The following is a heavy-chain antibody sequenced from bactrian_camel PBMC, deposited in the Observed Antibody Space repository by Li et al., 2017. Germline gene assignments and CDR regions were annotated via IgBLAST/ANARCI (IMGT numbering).Heavy chain of an antibody. J-gene: IGHJ4*01. CDR2: IEGDGST. D-gene: IGHD3*01. Sequence: HVQLVESGGDSVQAGGSLKLSCASSRYSLSRYCMSWFRQALGKEREGVAFIEGDGSTTYADSAKGRFTISKDNAKNTLYLQMNSLKPEDTAMYYCAADSGWAAYCSLVRGSGYEYHYWGQGTQVTVS. CDR3: AADSGWAAYCSLVRGSGYEYHY. V-gene: IGHV3S26*01. CDR1: RYSLSRYC.